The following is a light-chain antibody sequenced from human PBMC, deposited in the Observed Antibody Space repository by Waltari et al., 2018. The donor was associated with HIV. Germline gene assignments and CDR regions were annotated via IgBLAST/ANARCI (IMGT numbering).Light chain of an antibody. V-gene: IGKV4-1*01. Sequence: DIFLTQSQDPLPVSLGHGAPINCRSSRSILSSSDNRNYLAWYQQKPRQPPRLLISWASTRESGVPDRFSGSGSGTDFALTISRLQAEDVAVYHCQQYLRSPTTFGGGTKVEIK. CDR1: RSILSSSDNRNY. CDR2: WAS. J-gene: IGKJ4*01. CDR3: QQYLRSPTT.